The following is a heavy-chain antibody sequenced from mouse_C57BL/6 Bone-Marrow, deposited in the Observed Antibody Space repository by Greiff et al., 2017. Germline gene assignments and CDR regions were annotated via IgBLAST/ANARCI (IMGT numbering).Heavy chain of an antibody. CDR3: ARGYGSRAY. J-gene: IGHJ2*01. V-gene: IGHV1-81*01. CDR1: GYTFTSYG. CDR2: IYPRSGNT. D-gene: IGHD1-1*01. Sequence: QVQLKEPGAELARPGASVKLSCKASGYTFTSYGISWVKQRTGQGLEWIGEIYPRSGNTYYNEKFKGKATLTADKSSSTAYMELRSLTSEDSAVYFCARGYGSRAYWGQGTTLTVSS.